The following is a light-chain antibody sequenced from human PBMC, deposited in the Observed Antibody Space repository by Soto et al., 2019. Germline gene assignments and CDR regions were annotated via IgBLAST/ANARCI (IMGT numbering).Light chain of an antibody. Sequence: QSVLTQPPSASGTPGQRVTISCSESSSSIGSNYIYWYQQLPGTAPKLLIFRDSQRPSVVPERFSGSKSGTSASLAISGLRSEDDADYYCAAWDDSLRGWVFGGGTKLTVL. CDR1: SSSIGSNY. CDR3: AAWDDSLRGWV. V-gene: IGLV1-47*01. J-gene: IGLJ3*02. CDR2: RDS.